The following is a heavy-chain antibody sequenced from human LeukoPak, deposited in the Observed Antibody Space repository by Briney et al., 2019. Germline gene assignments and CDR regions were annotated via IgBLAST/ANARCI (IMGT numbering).Heavy chain of an antibody. D-gene: IGHD6-13*01. J-gene: IGHJ4*02. CDR2: INHSGST. CDR3: ARVGTPRSSSRAY. V-gene: IGHV4-34*01. CDR1: GGSFSGYY. Sequence: PSETLSLTCAVYGGSFSGYYWSWIRQPPGKGLEWIGEINHSGSTNYNPSLKSRVTISVDTSKNQFSLKLSSVTAADTAVYYCARVGTPRSSSRAYWGQGTLVTVSS.